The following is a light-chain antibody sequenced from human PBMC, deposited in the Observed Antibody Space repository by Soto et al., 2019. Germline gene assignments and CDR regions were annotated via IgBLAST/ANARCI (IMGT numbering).Light chain of an antibody. CDR3: QHYNSYPPWT. CDR1: QSISSW. Sequence: DIQMTQSPSTLSASVGDRVTITGRASQSISSWLAWYQQEPGKAPKLLISKASSLESGVPSRFSGSGSGTEFTLTISSLQPDDFATYCCQHYNSYPPWTFGQGTKVEI. CDR2: KAS. V-gene: IGKV1-5*03. J-gene: IGKJ1*01.